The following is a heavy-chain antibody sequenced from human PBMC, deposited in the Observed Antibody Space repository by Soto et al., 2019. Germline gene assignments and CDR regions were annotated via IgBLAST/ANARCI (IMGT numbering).Heavy chain of an antibody. D-gene: IGHD5-18*01. CDR3: ARESISYGYDY. J-gene: IGHJ4*02. CDR1: GYTFTGYY. CDR2: INPNSGGT. V-gene: IGHV1-2*04. Sequence: ASVKVSCKASGYTFTGYYMHWVRQAPGQGLEWMGWINPNSGGTNYAQRFQGWVTMTRDASISTAYMELSRLRSDDTAVYYCARESISYGYDYWGQGTLVTVSS.